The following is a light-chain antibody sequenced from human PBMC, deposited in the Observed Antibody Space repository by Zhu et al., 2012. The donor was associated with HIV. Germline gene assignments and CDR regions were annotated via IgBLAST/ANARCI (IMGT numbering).Light chain of an antibody. V-gene: IGKV1-5*03. CDR3: QQYYTPSHT. CDR1: QSVYKW. Sequence: DIQMTQSPSTLSASVGDRVTITCRASQSVYKWLAWYQQKPEKAPKLLIYEASSLETGVPSRFSGSGSGTEFTLTISSLQPDDFATYSCQQYYTPSHTFGQGTKLQIK. CDR2: EAS. J-gene: IGKJ2*01.